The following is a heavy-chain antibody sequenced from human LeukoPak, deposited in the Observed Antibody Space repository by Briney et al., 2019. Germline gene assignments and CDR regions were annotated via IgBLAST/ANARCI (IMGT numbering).Heavy chain of an antibody. Sequence: ASVKVSCKASGFTFTSYDINWVRQASGQGLEWMGWMNPNNGDTGYAQKFQGRVTMTRDTSISTAYMELRGLRSEDTAVYYCVRDGEGAAISVNYWFDPWGQGTLVTVSS. CDR2: MNPNNGDT. CDR3: VRDGEGAAISVNYWFDP. D-gene: IGHD2-2*02. CDR1: GFTFTSYD. J-gene: IGHJ5*02. V-gene: IGHV1-8*01.